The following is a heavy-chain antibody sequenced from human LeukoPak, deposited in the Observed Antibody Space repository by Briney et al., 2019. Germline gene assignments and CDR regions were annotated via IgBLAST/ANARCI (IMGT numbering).Heavy chain of an antibody. CDR1: GGSISSITYY. CDR2: INHSGST. Sequence: SETLSLTCTVSGGSISSITYYWGWIRQPPGKGLEWIGEINHSGSTNYNPSLKSRVTISVDTSKNQFSLKLSSVTAADTAVYYCARAPQVIEIRWFDPWGRGTLVTVSS. V-gene: IGHV4-39*07. J-gene: IGHJ5*02. D-gene: IGHD2-21*01. CDR3: ARAPQVIEIRWFDP.